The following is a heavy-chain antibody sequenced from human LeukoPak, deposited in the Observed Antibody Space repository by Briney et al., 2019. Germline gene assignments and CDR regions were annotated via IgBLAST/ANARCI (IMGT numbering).Heavy chain of an antibody. J-gene: IGHJ4*02. Sequence: PGGSLRLSCAASGFTFSSYWMHWVRQAQGKGLGWVSRINSDGSSTSYADSVKGLFTISRDNAKNTLYLQMNSLRAEDTAVYYCARDKDYFDYWGQGTLVTVSS. V-gene: IGHV3-74*01. CDR2: INSDGSST. CDR1: GFTFSSYW. CDR3: ARDKDYFDY.